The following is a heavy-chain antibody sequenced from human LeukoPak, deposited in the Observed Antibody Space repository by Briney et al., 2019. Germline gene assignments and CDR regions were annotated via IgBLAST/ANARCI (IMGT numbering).Heavy chain of an antibody. J-gene: IGHJ4*02. CDR3: ARAGHSGSYY. CDR1: GGSISNYY. Sequence: PSETLSLTCTVSGGSISNYYWSWIRQPAGKGLEWIGRIYSSGSTDYNPSLKSRVTMSVDTSKNQFSLNLRSVTAADTAVYYCARAGHSGSYYWGQGTLVTVSS. V-gene: IGHV4-4*07. D-gene: IGHD1-26*01. CDR2: IYSSGST.